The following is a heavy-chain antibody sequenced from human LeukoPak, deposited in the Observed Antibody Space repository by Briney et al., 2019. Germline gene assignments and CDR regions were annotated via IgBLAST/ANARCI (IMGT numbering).Heavy chain of an antibody. CDR1: GFTFSSYG. CDR2: INQDGSGQ. Sequence: GRSLRLSCAASGFTFSSYGMHWVRQAPGKGMEWVANINQDGSGQYYAASVKGRFTISRDNAKNSLYLQMNSLRAEDTAVYYCSRSLDYLGQGALVTVSS. CDR3: SRSLDY. V-gene: IGHV3-7*01. J-gene: IGHJ4*02.